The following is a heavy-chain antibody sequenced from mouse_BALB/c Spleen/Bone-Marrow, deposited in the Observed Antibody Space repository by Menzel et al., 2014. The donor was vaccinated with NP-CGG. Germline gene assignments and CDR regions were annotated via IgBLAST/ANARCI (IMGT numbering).Heavy chain of an antibody. CDR1: GYTFTDYA. J-gene: IGHJ3*01. D-gene: IGHD2-4*01. Sequence: VQLQESGAELVRPGVSVKISCKGSGYTFTDYAMHWVKPSHAKSLEWIGVISTYYGDASYNQKFMGKATMTVDKSSSTAYMELARLTSEDSAIYYCARGIDDHDAWFAYWGQGTLVTVSA. CDR3: ARGIDDHDAWFAY. CDR2: ISTYYGDA. V-gene: IGHV1S137*01.